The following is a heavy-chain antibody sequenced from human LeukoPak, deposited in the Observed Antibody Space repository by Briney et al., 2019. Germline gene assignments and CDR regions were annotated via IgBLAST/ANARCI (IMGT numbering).Heavy chain of an antibody. V-gene: IGHV1-69*13. D-gene: IGHD1-26*01. J-gene: IGHJ4*02. CDR3: AKEGLTYMGVADY. CDR1: GGTFSSYA. CDR2: IIPIFGTA. Sequence: ASVKVSCKASGGTFSSYAISWVRQAPGQGLEWMGGIIPIFGTANYAQKFQGRVTITADESTSTAYMELSSLRSEDTAVYYCAKEGLTYMGVADYWGQGTLVTVSS.